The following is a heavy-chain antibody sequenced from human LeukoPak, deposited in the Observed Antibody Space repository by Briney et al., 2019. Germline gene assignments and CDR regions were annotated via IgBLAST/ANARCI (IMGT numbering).Heavy chain of an antibody. V-gene: IGHV3-7*01. CDR2: IKQDGSEK. CDR3: ARDGGYSYGENVGIDY. J-gene: IGHJ4*02. D-gene: IGHD5-18*01. CDR1: GFTFISYW. Sequence: GGSLRLSCAASGFTFISYWMSWVRQAPGKGLEWVANIKQDGSEKYYVDSVKGRFTISRDNAKNSLYLQMNSLRAEDTAVYYCARDGGYSYGENVGIDYWGQGTLVTVSS.